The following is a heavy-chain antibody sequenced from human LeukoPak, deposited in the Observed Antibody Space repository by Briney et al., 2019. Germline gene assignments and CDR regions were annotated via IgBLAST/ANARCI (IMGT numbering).Heavy chain of an antibody. CDR3: ARPQGSRWHGFDV. D-gene: IGHD6-13*01. V-gene: IGHV3-21*01. CDR1: GFSFSYYT. Sequence: GGSLRLSCTASGFSFSYYTMNWVRQAPGKGLEWVSSISSSSSSICYADSVKGRITISRDNAKHSLYLQMNSLGAEDTAVYYCARPQGSRWHGFDVWGQGTLVTVSS. CDR2: ISSSSSSI. J-gene: IGHJ3*01.